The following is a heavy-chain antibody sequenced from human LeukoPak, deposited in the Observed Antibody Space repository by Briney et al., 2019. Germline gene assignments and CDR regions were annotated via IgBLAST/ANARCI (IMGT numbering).Heavy chain of an antibody. J-gene: IGHJ3*02. CDR1: GFTFSSYG. Sequence: GGSLRLSCAASGFTFSSYGMHWVRQAPGKGLEWVSVIYSGGSTYYADSVKGRFTISRDNSKNTLYLQMNSLRAEDTAVYYCARDRGSYSSVYAFDIWGQGTMVTVSS. V-gene: IGHV3-66*01. CDR2: IYSGGST. D-gene: IGHD1-26*01. CDR3: ARDRGSYSSVYAFDI.